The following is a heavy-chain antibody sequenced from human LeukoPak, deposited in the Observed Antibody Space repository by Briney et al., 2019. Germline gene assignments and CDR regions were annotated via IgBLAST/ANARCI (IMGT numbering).Heavy chain of an antibody. CDR2: IIPSDGST. J-gene: IGHJ4*02. CDR3: ARGKVVTMVRGVIITYFDY. V-gene: IGHV1-46*01. D-gene: IGHD3-10*01. CDR1: GYSFTRYF. Sequence: GASVKVSCKASGYSFTRYFIHRVRQAPGQGLEWMGIIIPSDGSTSYAQKFQGRVTMTRDTSTSTVYMELSSLRSEDTAVYYCARGKVVTMVRGVIITYFDYWGQGTLVTVSS.